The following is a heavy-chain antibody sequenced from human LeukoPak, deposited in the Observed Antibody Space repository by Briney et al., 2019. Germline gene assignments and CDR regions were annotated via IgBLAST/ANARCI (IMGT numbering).Heavy chain of an antibody. Sequence: GGSLRVSCAAPGFTFSSYDFHWVRQAPGKGLEWVSAIGVAGDTYYADSVKGRFTISRENAPNPLYLQMHSLRAGDTALYYCTREFCGSRAACAGGFYYDVWGRGTLVTVSS. J-gene: IGHJ2*01. CDR2: IGVAGDT. CDR3: TREFCGSRAACAGGFYYDV. CDR1: GFTFSSYD. D-gene: IGHD2-15*01. V-gene: IGHV3-13*01.